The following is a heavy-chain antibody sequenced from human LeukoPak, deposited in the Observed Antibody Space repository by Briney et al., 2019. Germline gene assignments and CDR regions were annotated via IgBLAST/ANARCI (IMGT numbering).Heavy chain of an antibody. J-gene: IGHJ5*02. Sequence: SETLSLTCTVSGGSISSSSYYWGWIRQPPGKGLEWIGSIYYSWSTYYNPSLKSRVTISVDTSKNQFSLKLSSVTAADTAVYYCARDRGATVVTPPDHNWFDPWGQGTLVTVSS. CDR1: GGSISSSSYY. CDR2: IYYSWST. D-gene: IGHD4-23*01. CDR3: ARDRGATVVTPPDHNWFDP. V-gene: IGHV4-39*07.